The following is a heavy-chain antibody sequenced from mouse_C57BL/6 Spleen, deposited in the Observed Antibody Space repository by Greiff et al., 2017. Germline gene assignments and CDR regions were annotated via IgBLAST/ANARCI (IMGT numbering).Heavy chain of an antibody. CDR1: GFTFSSYG. Sequence: EVKLVESGGDLVKPGGSLKLSCAASGFTFSSYGMSWVRQTPDKRLEWVATISSGGSYTYYPDSVKGRFTISRDNAKNTLYLQMSSLKSEDTAMYYCERHGKFITTVVAYYFDYWGQGTTLTVSS. CDR3: ERHGKFITTVVAYYFDY. CDR2: ISSGGSYT. D-gene: IGHD1-1*01. J-gene: IGHJ2*01. V-gene: IGHV5-6*01.